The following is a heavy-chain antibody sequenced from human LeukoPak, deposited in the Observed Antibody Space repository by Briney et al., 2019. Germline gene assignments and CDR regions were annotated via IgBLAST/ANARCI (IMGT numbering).Heavy chain of an antibody. V-gene: IGHV3-21*01. Sequence: GGSLRFSCAASGFTFSSDSMNWVRQAPGKGLEWVSSISSSSSYIYYEESVKGRLIISRDNAKHPLYLQMNSLRAEDTAVYYCAREVGPKDGRYFAYWGQGTLVTVSS. J-gene: IGHJ4*02. CDR3: AREVGPKDGRYFAY. CDR1: GFTFSSDS. D-gene: IGHD1-26*01. CDR2: ISSSSSYI.